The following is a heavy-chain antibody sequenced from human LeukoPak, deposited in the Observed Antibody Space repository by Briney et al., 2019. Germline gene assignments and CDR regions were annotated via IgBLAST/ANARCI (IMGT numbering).Heavy chain of an antibody. Sequence: PGGSLRLSCAASGFTFSSYEMNWVRQAPGKGLEWVSSISSSSSYIYYADSVKGRFTISRDNAKNSLYLQMNSLRAEDTAVYYCARVGVWNNAFDIWGQGTMVTVSS. CDR3: ARVGVWNNAFDI. J-gene: IGHJ3*02. D-gene: IGHD1/OR15-1a*01. CDR2: ISSSSSYI. CDR1: GFTFSSYE. V-gene: IGHV3-21*01.